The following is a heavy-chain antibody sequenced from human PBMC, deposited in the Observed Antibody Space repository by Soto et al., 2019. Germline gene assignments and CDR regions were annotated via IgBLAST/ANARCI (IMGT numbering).Heavy chain of an antibody. CDR3: ARRYGSCFDY. V-gene: IGHV4-30-4*01. D-gene: IGHD5-18*01. CDR2: IYYSGST. Sequence: SETLSLTCTVSGGSIRSGDYYWSWIRQPPGKGLESIGYIYYSGSTYYNPSLKSRVTISVDTSKNQISLKLSSVTAADTVVYYCARRYGSCFDYWGQGTLVTVSS. J-gene: IGHJ4*02. CDR1: GGSIRSGDYY.